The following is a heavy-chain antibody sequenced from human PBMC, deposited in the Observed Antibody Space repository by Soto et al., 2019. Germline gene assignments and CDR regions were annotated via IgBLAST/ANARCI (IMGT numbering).Heavy chain of an antibody. J-gene: IGHJ4*02. V-gene: IGHV3-48*03. D-gene: IGHD3-22*01. CDR1: GFTFSSYE. Sequence: GGSLRLSCAASGFTFSSYEMNWVRQAPGKGLEWVSYISSSGSTIYYADSVKGRFTISRDNAKNSLYLQMNSLRAEDTAVYYCERGGTTYYDSSSPRYWGQGTLVTVYS. CDR3: ERGGTTYYDSSSPRY. CDR2: ISSSGSTI.